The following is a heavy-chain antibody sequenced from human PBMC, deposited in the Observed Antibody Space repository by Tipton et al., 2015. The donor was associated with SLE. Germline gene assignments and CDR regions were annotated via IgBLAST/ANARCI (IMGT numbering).Heavy chain of an antibody. D-gene: IGHD4/OR15-4a*01. CDR1: GGSIRSHH. CDR3: ARDQGAREIDV. V-gene: IGHV4-59*11. CDR2: IYYSGRT. J-gene: IGHJ4*02. Sequence: TLSLTCTVSGGSIRSHHWSLIRQPPGKGLEWIGYIYYSGRTNYNPSLKSRVTTSVDTSKTQFSLKLRSVTAADTAVYYCARDQGAREIDVWGQGTLVTVSS.